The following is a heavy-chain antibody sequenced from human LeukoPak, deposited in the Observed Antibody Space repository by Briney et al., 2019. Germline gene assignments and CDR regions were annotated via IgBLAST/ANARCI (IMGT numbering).Heavy chain of an antibody. CDR1: GLTFSSYG. CDR2: IWYDGSNK. V-gene: IGHV3-33*01. Sequence: GSLRLSCAASGLTFSSYGMHWVRQAPGKGLEWVAVIWYDGSNKYYADSVKGRFTISRDNSKNTLYLQMNSLRAEDTAVYYCARGQSNYYGSGSYLRWGQGTLVTVSS. J-gene: IGHJ4*02. CDR3: ARGQSNYYGSGSYLR. D-gene: IGHD3-10*01.